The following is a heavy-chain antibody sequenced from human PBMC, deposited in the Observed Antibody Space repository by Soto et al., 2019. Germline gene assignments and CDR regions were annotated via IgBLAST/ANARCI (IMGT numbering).Heavy chain of an antibody. V-gene: IGHV3-11*06. CDR2: ISSSSSYT. Sequence: GGSLRLSCAASGFTFSDYYMSWIRQAPGKGLEWVSYISSSSSYTNYADSVKGRFTISRDNAKNTLYLQMNSLRAEDTAVYYCAKDRIVLVPAAIRYYYYYGMDVWGQGTTVTVSS. CDR1: GFTFSDYY. CDR3: AKDRIVLVPAAIRYYYYYGMDV. D-gene: IGHD2-2*01. J-gene: IGHJ6*02.